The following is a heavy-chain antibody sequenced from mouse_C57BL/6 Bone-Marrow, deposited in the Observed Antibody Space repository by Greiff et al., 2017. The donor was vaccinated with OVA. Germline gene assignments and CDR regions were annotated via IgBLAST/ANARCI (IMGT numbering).Heavy chain of an antibody. J-gene: IGHJ4*01. CDR3: ARRGYGSSSYYAMDY. V-gene: IGHV1-64*01. Sequence: QVHVKQPGAELVKPGASVKLSCKASGYTFTSYWMHWVKQRPGQGLEWIGMIHPNSGSTNYNEKFKSKATLTVDKSSSTAYMQLSSLTSEDSAVYYCARRGYGSSSYYAMDYWGQGTSVTVSS. CDR1: GYTFTSYW. D-gene: IGHD1-1*01. CDR2: IHPNSGST.